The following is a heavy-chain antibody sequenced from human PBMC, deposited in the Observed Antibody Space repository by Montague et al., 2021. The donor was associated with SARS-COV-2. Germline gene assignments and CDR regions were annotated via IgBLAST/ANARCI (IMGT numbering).Heavy chain of an antibody. Sequence: SETLSLTCTVSGDSTSCPTCYWGWIRQPPGKGLDWIGTIYNSGTTYCNPSLKSRLTISIDTSKNQFSLKLSSVTAADTAVYYCARHRNYGDHSLDNWFHPWGQGTLVTVSS. CDR2: IYNSGTT. V-gene: IGHV4-39*01. CDR3: ARHRNYGDHSLDNWFHP. CDR1: GDSTSCPTCY. D-gene: IGHD4-17*01. J-gene: IGHJ5*02.